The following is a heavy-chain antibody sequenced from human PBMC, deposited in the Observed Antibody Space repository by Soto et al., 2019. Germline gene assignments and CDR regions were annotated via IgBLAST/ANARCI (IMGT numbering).Heavy chain of an antibody. D-gene: IGHD3-16*01. CDR2: ISYDGSNK. CDR1: GFTFSSYG. V-gene: IGHV3-30*18. CDR3: AKDRLTLYSSSDLHLGELFHY. Sequence: GGSLRLSCAASGFTFSSYGMHWVRQAPGKGLEWVAVISYDGSNKYYADSVKGRFTISRDNSKNTLYLQMNSLRAEDTAVYYCAKDRLTLYSSSDLHLGELFHYWGQGTLVTVSS. J-gene: IGHJ4*02.